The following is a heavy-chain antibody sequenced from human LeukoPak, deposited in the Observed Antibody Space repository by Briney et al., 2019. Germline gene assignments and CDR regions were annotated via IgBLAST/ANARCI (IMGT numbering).Heavy chain of an antibody. CDR2: MNIDGSEK. V-gene: IGHV3-7*01. CDR3: ARGGTQSPID. J-gene: IGHJ4*02. CDR1: GFTFSNYW. Sequence: RAGGSLRLSCAASGFTFSNYWMGWVRQAPGKRPEWVANMNIDGSEKYYADSVKGRFSISRDNARNSVYLQMASLRVEDTAVYYCARGGTQSPIDWGPGTLVTVSS. D-gene: IGHD2/OR15-2a*01.